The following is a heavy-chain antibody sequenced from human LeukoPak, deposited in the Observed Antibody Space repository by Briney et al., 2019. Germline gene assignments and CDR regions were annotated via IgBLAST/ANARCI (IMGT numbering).Heavy chain of an antibody. CDR3: ARDSYYSSDY. J-gene: IGHJ4*02. D-gene: IGHD3-22*01. CDR1: GFTFSRYE. V-gene: IGHV3-48*03. Sequence: GGSLRLSCAASGFTFSRYEVNWVRQAPGKGLEWISFITTSGNTTYYADSVKGRFTISRDNAKNSLYLQMNSLRAEDTAVYYCARDSYYSSDYWGQGTLVTVSS. CDR2: ITTSGNTT.